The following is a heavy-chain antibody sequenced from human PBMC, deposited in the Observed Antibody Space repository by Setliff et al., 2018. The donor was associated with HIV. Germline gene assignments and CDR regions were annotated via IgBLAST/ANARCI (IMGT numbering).Heavy chain of an antibody. Sequence: SETLSLTCAVSGGSISSSNWWSWVRQPPGKGLEWIGEIYHSGSTNYNPSLNRRVTISVDTSKNQFSLKLGSVTAADTAMYYCARGLGEMGTKIGNYFDYWGQGTLVTVSS. J-gene: IGHJ4*02. CDR2: IYHSGST. CDR1: GGSISSSNW. D-gene: IGHD1-1*01. V-gene: IGHV4-4*02. CDR3: ARGLGEMGTKIGNYFDY.